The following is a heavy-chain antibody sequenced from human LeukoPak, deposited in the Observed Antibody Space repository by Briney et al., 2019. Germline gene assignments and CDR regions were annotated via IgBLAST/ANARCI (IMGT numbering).Heavy chain of an antibody. D-gene: IGHD3-22*01. CDR2: IYYSGST. V-gene: IGHV4-31*03. CDR3: ARGDSSGYYRYWYFDL. J-gene: IGHJ2*01. Sequence: PSETLSLTRTVSGGSISSGGYYWSWIRQHPGKGLEWIGYIYYSGSTYYNPSLKSRVTISVDTSKNQFSLKLSSVTAADTAVYYCARGDSSGYYRYWYFDLWGRGTLVTVSS. CDR1: GGSISSGGYY.